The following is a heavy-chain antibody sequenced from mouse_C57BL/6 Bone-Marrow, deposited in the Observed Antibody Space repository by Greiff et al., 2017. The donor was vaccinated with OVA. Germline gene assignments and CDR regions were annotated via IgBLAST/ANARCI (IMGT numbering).Heavy chain of an antibody. J-gene: IGHJ4*01. Sequence: QVQLQQPGAELVKPGASVKLSCKASGYTFTSYWMHWVKQRPGQGLEWIGMIHPNSGSTNYNEKFKSKATLTVDKSSSTAYMQLSSLTSEDSAVYYCARSPYYYGSSYLYAMDYWGQGTSVTVSS. CDR3: ARSPYYYGSSYLYAMDY. V-gene: IGHV1-64*01. CDR2: IHPNSGST. D-gene: IGHD1-1*01. CDR1: GYTFTSYW.